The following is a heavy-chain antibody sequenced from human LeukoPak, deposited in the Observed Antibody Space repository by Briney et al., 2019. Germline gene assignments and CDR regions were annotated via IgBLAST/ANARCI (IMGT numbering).Heavy chain of an antibody. CDR3: ARDRRTYYFDSSGFLDY. J-gene: IGHJ4*02. D-gene: IGHD3-22*01. V-gene: IGHV3-30-3*01. CDR2: ISYDGSNK. Sequence: GGSLRLSCAASGFTFSTYAMHWVRQAPGRGLEWVALISYDGSNKYYADSVKGRFTISRDSSKNTLHLLMSSLRAEDTAVYYCARDRRTYYFDSSGFLDYWGQGTLVTVSS. CDR1: GFTFSTYA.